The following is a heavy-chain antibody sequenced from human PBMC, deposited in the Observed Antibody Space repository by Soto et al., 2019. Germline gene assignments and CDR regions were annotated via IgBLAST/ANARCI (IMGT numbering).Heavy chain of an antibody. CDR1: GFTFTSSA. D-gene: IGHD3-22*01. J-gene: IGHJ4*02. Sequence: SVKVSCKASGFTFTSSAVQWVRQARGRRLEWIGWIVVGSGNTNYAQKFQERVTITRDMSTSTAYMELSSLRSEDTAVYYCAADRYYYDSSGYTFDYWGQGTLVTVSS. CDR2: IVVGSGNT. V-gene: IGHV1-58*01. CDR3: AADRYYYDSSGYTFDY.